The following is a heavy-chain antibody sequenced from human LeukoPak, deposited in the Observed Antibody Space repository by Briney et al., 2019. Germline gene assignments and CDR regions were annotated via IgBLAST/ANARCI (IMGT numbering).Heavy chain of an antibody. V-gene: IGHV3-23*01. CDR2: ISGGGGTI. CDR1: GFSFISYA. CDR3: AKGLRVRGVIGVFDFHGLDV. D-gene: IGHD3-10*01. Sequence: GGSLRLSCAASGFSFISYAMSWVRQAPGKGLEWVSGISGGGGTIDYTDSVKGRFTISRDNSKDTLYLQMNSLRAEDAAVYYCAKGLRVRGVIGVFDFHGLDVWGQGTTVTVSS. J-gene: IGHJ6*02.